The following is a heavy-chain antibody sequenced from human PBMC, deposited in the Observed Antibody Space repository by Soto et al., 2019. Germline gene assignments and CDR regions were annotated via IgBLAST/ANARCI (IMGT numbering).Heavy chain of an antibody. CDR1: GYTFTSYG. CDR3: ARDAQELLNYYYMDV. J-gene: IGHJ6*03. V-gene: IGHV1-18*01. Sequence: ASVKVSCKASGYTFTSYGISWVRQAPGQGLEWMGWISAYNGNTNYAQKLQGRVTMTTDTSTSTAYMELRSLRSDDTAVYYCARDAQELLNYYYMDVWGKGTTVTVSS. D-gene: IGHD1-7*01. CDR2: ISAYNGNT.